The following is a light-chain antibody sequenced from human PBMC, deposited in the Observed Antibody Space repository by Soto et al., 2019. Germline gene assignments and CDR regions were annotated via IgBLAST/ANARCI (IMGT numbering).Light chain of an antibody. J-gene: IGKJ1*01. CDR1: QSVADN. CDR2: GAS. CDR3: QQYQIDWT. Sequence: EIVMTQSPATLSVSPGETATLSCRASQSVADNLAWYRQKPGQAPRLLVYGASTRATGVPARFSGSGSGTEFTLIISSLQSEDFATYYCQQYQIDWTFGQGTKVDIK. V-gene: IGKV3-15*01.